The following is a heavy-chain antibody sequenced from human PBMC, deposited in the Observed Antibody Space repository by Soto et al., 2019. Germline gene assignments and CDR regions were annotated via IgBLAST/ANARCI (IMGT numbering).Heavy chain of an antibody. CDR3: GRFGIGGRRGGRCFTSYHFYGMDV. Sequence: GESLKISCKVFGYSFSDYWIGWVRQMPGKGLEWMGIIFPGDSDVKYSPSFQGRVIISADKSINTAHLQWSSLEASDSGTYYCGRFGIGGRRGGRCFTSYHFYGMDVWGQGTTVTVSS. V-gene: IGHV5-51*01. J-gene: IGHJ6*02. CDR1: GYSFSDYW. D-gene: IGHD2-15*01. CDR2: IFPGDSDV.